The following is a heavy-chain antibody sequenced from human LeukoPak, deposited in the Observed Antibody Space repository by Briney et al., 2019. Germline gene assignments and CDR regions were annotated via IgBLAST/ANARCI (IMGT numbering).Heavy chain of an antibody. V-gene: IGHV1-46*01. D-gene: IGHD6-19*01. J-gene: IGHJ4*02. CDR1: GYTFTSYY. Sequence: ASVKVSCKASGYTFTSYYMHWVRQAPAQGLEWMGIINPSGGSTSYEQKFEGRVSMTRDTSTSTVYMELSSLRSEDTAVYYCARGPLLNAIAVAPGRFDYWGQGTLVTVSS. CDR3: ARGPLLNAIAVAPGRFDY. CDR2: INPSGGST.